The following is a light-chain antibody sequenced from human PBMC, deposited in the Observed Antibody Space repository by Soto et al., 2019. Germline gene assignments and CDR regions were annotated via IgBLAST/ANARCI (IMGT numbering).Light chain of an antibody. J-gene: IGLJ2*01. CDR3: LLSYSDIRGV. CDR1: TGDVTRGYF. V-gene: IGLV7-46*01. CDR2: DTN. Sequence: QTVVTQEPSLTVSPGGTVTLTCGSTTGDVTRGYFPYWIQQRPGQAPRTLISDTNNKHSWTPARFSGSLLGGKATLTLSPAQPEDEAEYYCLLSYSDIRGVFGGGTKLTVL.